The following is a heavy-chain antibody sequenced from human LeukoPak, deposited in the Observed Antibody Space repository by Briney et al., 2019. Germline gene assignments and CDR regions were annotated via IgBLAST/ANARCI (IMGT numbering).Heavy chain of an antibody. D-gene: IGHD5-24*01. Sequence: GGSLRLSCAASGFPFSSYWMHWVRQAPGKGLVWVSRTDSDGSSTSYADSVKGRFTISRDNAKNTLYLQMNSLRAEDTAVYYCTRVRGGYDLWGRGTLVTVSS. CDR1: GFPFSSYW. V-gene: IGHV3-74*01. J-gene: IGHJ2*01. CDR3: TRVRGGYDL. CDR2: TDSDGSST.